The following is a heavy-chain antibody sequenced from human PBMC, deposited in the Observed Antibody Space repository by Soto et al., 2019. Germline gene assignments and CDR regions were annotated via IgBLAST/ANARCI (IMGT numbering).Heavy chain of an antibody. CDR3: ARSVLSTRAYFGY. Sequence: ASVKVSCKASGYTFTSYAMHWVRQAPGQRLEWMGWINAGNGNTKYSQKFQGRVTITRDTSASTAYMELSSLRSEDTAVYYCARSVLSTRAYFGYWGQGTLVTVSS. D-gene: IGHD2-8*01. CDR2: INAGNGNT. V-gene: IGHV1-3*01. J-gene: IGHJ4*02. CDR1: GYTFTSYA.